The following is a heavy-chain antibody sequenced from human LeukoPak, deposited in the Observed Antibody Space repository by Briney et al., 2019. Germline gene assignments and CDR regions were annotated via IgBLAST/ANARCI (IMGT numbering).Heavy chain of an antibody. CDR2: ISYDGSNK. V-gene: IGHV3-30*03. Sequence: GGSLRLSCAASGFTFSRHGMHWVRQAPGKGLEWVAVISYDGSNKHYADSVKGRFTISRDNSKNTLYLQMNSLRAEDTAVYYCARVYYDSSGYSDYFDYWGQGTLVTVSS. CDR3: ARVYYDSSGYSDYFDY. J-gene: IGHJ4*02. CDR1: GFTFSRHG. D-gene: IGHD3-22*01.